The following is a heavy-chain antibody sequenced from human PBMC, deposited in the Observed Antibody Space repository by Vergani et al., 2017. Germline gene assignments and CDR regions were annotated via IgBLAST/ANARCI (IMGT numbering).Heavy chain of an antibody. CDR3: ARDQGYGLRNLNY. D-gene: IGHD3-16*01. CDR2: IIPILGTA. V-gene: IGHV1-69*11. J-gene: IGHJ4*02. CDR1: GYTFTSYG. Sequence: QVQLVQSGAEVKKPGASVKVSCKASGYTFTSYGISWVRQAPGQGLEWMGRIIPILGTANYAQKFQGRVTITADESTSTAYMELSSLRSEDTAVYYCARDQGYGLRNLNYWGQGTLVTVSS.